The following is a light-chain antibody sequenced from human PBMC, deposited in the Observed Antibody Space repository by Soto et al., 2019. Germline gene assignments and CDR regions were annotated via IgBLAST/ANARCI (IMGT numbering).Light chain of an antibody. CDR2: EVS. Sequence: QSVLAQPASVSGSPGQSITISCTGTSSDVGGYNYVSWYQQHPGKAPKLMIFEVSNRPSGVSNRFSGSKSGNTASLTISGLQAEDEADYYCSSYRSSTTLEVFGPGTKVTV. CDR3: SSYRSSTTLEV. V-gene: IGLV2-14*01. J-gene: IGLJ1*01. CDR1: SSDVGGYNY.